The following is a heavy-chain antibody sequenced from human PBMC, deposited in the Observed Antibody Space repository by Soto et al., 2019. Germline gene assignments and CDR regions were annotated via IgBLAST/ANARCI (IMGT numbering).Heavy chain of an antibody. CDR3: ARSSSWLPFDY. Sequence: QVQLVESGGGVVQPGRSLRLSCAASGFTFSSYGMHWVRQAPGKGLEWVAVIWYDGSNKYYADSVKGRFTISRDNSKNTLYLQMNSLRAEDTAVYYCARSSSWLPFDYWGQGTLVTASS. V-gene: IGHV3-33*01. CDR2: IWYDGSNK. D-gene: IGHD6-13*01. CDR1: GFTFSSYG. J-gene: IGHJ4*02.